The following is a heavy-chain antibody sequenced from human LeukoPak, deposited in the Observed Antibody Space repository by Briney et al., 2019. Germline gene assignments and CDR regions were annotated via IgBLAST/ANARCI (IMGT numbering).Heavy chain of an antibody. CDR3: ARVRSLLAAMGGDWFDP. V-gene: IGHV4-4*07. J-gene: IGHJ5*02. CDR2: IYTSGST. D-gene: IGHD2-2*01. Sequence: SETLSLTCTVSGGSISSYYWSWIRQPAGKGLEWIGRIYTSGSTNYNPSLKSRVTMSVDTSKNQFSLKLSSVTAADTAVYYCARVRSLLAAMGGDWFDPWGQGTLVTVSS. CDR1: GGSISSYY.